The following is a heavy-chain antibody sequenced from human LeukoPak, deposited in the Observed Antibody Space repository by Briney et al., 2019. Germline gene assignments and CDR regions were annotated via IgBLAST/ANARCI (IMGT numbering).Heavy chain of an antibody. J-gene: IGHJ6*02. CDR1: GGPFSGFY. CDR2: INHSGST. CDR3: ARVGIAAAGYYYYGMDV. D-gene: IGHD6-13*01. V-gene: IGHV4-34*01. Sequence: SETLSLTCAVYGGPFSGFYWSWIRQPPGKGLEWIGEINHSGSTNYNPSLKSRVTISVDTSKNQFSLKLSSVTAADTAVYYCARVGIAAAGYYYYGMDVWGQGTTVTVSS.